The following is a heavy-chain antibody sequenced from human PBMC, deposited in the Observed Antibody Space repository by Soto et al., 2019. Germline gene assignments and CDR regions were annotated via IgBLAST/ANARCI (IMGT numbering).Heavy chain of an antibody. Sequence: GGSLRLSCAASGFTFSSFWMSWVRQAPGKGLQWVANIKPDGSEKSYVDSMKGRLTISRDNAKNSLYLQMNSLRADDTAVYYCAREDKNTFDFWGQGTLVTVSS. CDR2: IKPDGSEK. D-gene: IGHD2-15*01. CDR3: AREDKNTFDF. V-gene: IGHV3-7*01. CDR1: GFTFSSFW. J-gene: IGHJ3*01.